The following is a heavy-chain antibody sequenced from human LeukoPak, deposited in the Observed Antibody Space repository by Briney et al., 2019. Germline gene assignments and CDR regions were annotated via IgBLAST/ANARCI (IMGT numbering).Heavy chain of an antibody. D-gene: IGHD3-10*01. J-gene: IGHJ4*02. Sequence: GGSLRLSCAASGFTFTSFAMNWVRQASGKGLEWVSTISGSGGNTFYSDSVKGRFTISRDISKNTLYLQMKSLRAEDTAVYYCAKDVEDGSGTLIGYWGQGTLVTVSS. CDR3: AKDVEDGSGTLIGY. CDR1: GFTFTSFA. CDR2: ISGSGGNT. V-gene: IGHV3-23*01.